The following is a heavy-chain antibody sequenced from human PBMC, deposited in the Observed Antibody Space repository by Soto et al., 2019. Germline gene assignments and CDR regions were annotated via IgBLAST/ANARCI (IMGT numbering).Heavy chain of an antibody. J-gene: IGHJ4*02. CDR2: IKSKTDGGTT. D-gene: IGHD3-9*01. Sequence: GGSLRLSCAASGFTFSNAWMSWVRQAPGKGLEWVGRIKSKTDGGTTDYAAPVKGRFTISRDDSKNTLYLQMNSLKTEDTAVYYCTTEPSVLRYFDWLLYPTPFFDYWGQGTLVTVYS. V-gene: IGHV3-15*01. CDR3: TTEPSVLRYFDWLLYPTPFFDY. CDR1: GFTFSNAW.